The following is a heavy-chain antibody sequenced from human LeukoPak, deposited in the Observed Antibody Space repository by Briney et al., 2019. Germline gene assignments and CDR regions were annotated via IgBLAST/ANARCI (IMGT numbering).Heavy chain of an antibody. D-gene: IGHD2-15*01. Sequence: GESLKISCKGSGYSFTTYWIGWVRQMSGRGPEWIGIIYPGDSDTRYSPSLQGQVTISADKSISTAYLQWSSLKASDTAMYYCARARYCSGGTCYPDYWGQGTLVTVSS. V-gene: IGHV5-51*01. CDR2: IYPGDSDT. CDR1: GYSFTTYW. CDR3: ARARYCSGGTCYPDY. J-gene: IGHJ4*02.